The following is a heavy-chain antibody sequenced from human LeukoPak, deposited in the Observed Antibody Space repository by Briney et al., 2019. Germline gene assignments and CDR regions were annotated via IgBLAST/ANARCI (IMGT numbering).Heavy chain of an antibody. CDR2: IKQDGTEK. J-gene: IGHJ4*02. V-gene: IGHV3-7*03. D-gene: IGHD6-13*01. CDR3: ARDRRLAAAGVFFDY. CDR1: GFTFSTYW. Sequence: GGSLRLSCAASGFTFSTYWMSWVRQAPGKGLEWVASIKQDGTEKYYVDPVKGRFTISRDNAKNSLYLQMNSLRAEDTAVYYCARDRRLAAAGVFFDYWGQGTLVTVSS.